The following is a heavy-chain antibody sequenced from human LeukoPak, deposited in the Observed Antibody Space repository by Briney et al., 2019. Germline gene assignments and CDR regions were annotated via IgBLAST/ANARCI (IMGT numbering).Heavy chain of an antibody. D-gene: IGHD3-22*01. V-gene: IGHV4-39*01. CDR1: GGSISSSSYY. CDR3: AGKYYYDSSGYLVDY. J-gene: IGHJ4*02. Sequence: PETLSLTCTVSGGSISSSSYYWGWIRQPPGKGLEWIGSIYYSGSTYYNPSLKSRVTISVDTSKNQFSLKLSSVTAADTAVYYCAGKYYYDSSGYLVDYWGQGTLVTVSS. CDR2: IYYSGST.